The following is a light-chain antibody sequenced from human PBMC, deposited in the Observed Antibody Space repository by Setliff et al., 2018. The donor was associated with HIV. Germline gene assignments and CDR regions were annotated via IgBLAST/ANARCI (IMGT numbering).Light chain of an antibody. CDR1: SSNIGSNT. CDR3: SSYAGSNKGV. V-gene: IGLV1-44*01. CDR2: RNN. J-gene: IGLJ1*01. Sequence: QSVLAQPPSASGTPGQRVTISCSGSSSNIGSNTVNWYQQLPGTAPKLLIYRNNQRPSGVPDRFSGSKSGTSASLAISGLQSEDEADYYCSSYAGSNKGVFGTGTKVT.